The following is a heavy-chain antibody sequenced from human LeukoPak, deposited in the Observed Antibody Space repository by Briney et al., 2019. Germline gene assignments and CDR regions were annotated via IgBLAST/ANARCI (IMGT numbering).Heavy chain of an antibody. D-gene: IGHD3-22*01. CDR3: ARQSKVVVIDY. V-gene: IGHV4-39*01. J-gene: IGHJ4*02. Sequence: SGTLSLTCTVSGGSISSSSYYWGWIRQPPGKGLEWIGSIYYSGSTYYNPSLKSRVTISVDTSKNQFSLKLSSVTAADTAVYYCARQSKVVVIDYWGQGTLVTVSS. CDR2: IYYSGST. CDR1: GGSISSSSYY.